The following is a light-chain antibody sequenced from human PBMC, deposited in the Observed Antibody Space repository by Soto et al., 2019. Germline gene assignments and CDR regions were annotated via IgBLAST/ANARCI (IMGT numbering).Light chain of an antibody. CDR3: QQRSNWPPIT. CDR2: DAS. Sequence: EIVLTQSPGTLSLSPGERATLSCRASQSVSSSYLAWYQQKPGQGPRLLIYDASNRATGIPARFSGSGSGTDFTLTISSLEPEDFAVYYCQQRSNWPPITFGQGTRLEIK. CDR1: QSVSSSY. V-gene: IGKV3D-20*02. J-gene: IGKJ5*01.